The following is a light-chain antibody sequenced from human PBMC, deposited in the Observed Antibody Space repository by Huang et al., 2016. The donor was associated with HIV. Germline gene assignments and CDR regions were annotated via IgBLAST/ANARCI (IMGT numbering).Light chain of an antibody. V-gene: IGKV1-39*01. J-gene: IGKJ1*01. CDR2: AAS. CDR1: QTISKS. Sequence: DIQMTQSPSSLSASVGDRATISCRASQTISKSLNRYQQKPGKAPKLQIYAASNSQTGVTSRFSGSGSGTDFTLTISNLQPEDSATYYCQQSDSIPRTFGQGTRLEIK. CDR3: QQSDSIPRT.